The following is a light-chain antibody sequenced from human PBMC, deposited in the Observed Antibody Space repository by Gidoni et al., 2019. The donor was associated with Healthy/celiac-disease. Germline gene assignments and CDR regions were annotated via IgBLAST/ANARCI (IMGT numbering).Light chain of an antibody. V-gene: IGKV3-11*01. CDR3: QQRSNWPPT. CDR1: QSVSSY. CDR2: DAS. Sequence: EIVLTQSPATLSLSPGERSTLACRASQSVSSYLAWYQQKPGKAPRLLIYDASNRATGLPARFSGSGSGTDFTLTISSLEPEDFAVYYCQQRSNWPPTFGGGTKVEIK. J-gene: IGKJ4*01.